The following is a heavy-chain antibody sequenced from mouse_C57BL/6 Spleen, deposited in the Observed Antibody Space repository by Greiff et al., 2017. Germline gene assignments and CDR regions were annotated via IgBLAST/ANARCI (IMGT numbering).Heavy chain of an antibody. CDR3: ARVYGNYEGYFDV. J-gene: IGHJ1*03. CDR2: INYDGSST. CDR1: GFTFSDYY. V-gene: IGHV5-16*01. D-gene: IGHD2-1*01. Sequence: VQLVESEGGLVQPGSSMKLSCTASGFTFSDYYMAWVRQVPEKGLEWVANINYDGSSTYYLDSLKSRFIISRDNAKNILYLQMSSLKSEDTATYYCARVYGNYEGYFDVWGTGTTVTVSS.